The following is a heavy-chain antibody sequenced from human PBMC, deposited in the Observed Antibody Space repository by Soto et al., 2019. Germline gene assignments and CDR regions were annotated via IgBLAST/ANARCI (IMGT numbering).Heavy chain of an antibody. CDR3: ARALYDYVWGSYRRPLGWFDP. CDR1: GGSFSGYY. J-gene: IGHJ5*02. CDR2: INHSGST. D-gene: IGHD3-16*02. V-gene: IGHV4-34*01. Sequence: SETLSLTCAVYGGSFSGYYWSWIRQPPGKGLEWIGEINHSGSTNYNPSLKSRVTISVDTSKNQFSLKLSSVTAADTAVYYCARALYDYVWGSYRRPLGWFDPWGQGTLVTVSS.